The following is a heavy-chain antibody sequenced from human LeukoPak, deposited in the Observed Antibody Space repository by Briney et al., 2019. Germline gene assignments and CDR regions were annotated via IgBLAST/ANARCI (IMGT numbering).Heavy chain of an antibody. CDR2: ISGSGGST. CDR1: GFTFSSYA. V-gene: IGHV3-23*01. CDR3: ANGVLMAYDI. Sequence: GGSLRLSCAASGFTFSSYAMSWVRQAPGKGLEWVSDISGSGGSTYYADSVKGRFTISRDNSKNTLYLQMNSLRAEDTAVYYCANGVLMAYDIWGQGTMVTVSS. D-gene: IGHD2-8*01. J-gene: IGHJ3*02.